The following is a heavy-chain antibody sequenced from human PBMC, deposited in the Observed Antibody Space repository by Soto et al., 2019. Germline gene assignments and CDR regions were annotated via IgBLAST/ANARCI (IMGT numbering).Heavy chain of an antibody. Sequence: GESLKISCKGSGYTFSTYWIGWVRQMPGKGLEWMGDIYPGDSETRYSPSFQGRVTISADKSISTAYLQWSSLEASDTAMYYCARLEWLSLAAWFDPWGQGTLVTVSS. CDR3: ARLEWLSLAAWFDP. CDR2: IYPGDSET. V-gene: IGHV5-51*01. CDR1: GYTFSTYW. J-gene: IGHJ5*02. D-gene: IGHD3-3*01.